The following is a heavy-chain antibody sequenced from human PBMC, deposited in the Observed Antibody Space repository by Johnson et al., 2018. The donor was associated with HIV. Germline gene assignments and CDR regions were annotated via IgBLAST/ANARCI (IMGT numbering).Heavy chain of an antibody. J-gene: IGHJ3*02. V-gene: IGHV3-66*01. Sequence: VQLVESGGGLVQPGGSLRLSCAASGFTVTTKYMSWVRQAPGKGLEWVSVIYSGGSTYYADSVKGRFTISRDNSKNTLYLQMNSLRVEDTAVYYCVSEVRGVLDIWGQGTMVTVSS. CDR2: IYSGGST. CDR1: GFTVTTKY. D-gene: IGHD3-10*01. CDR3: VSEVRGVLDI.